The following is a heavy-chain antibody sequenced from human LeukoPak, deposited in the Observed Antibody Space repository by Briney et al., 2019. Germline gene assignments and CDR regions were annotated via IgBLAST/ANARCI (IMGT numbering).Heavy chain of an antibody. V-gene: IGHV1-2*02. Sequence: GASVKVSCKASGYTFTGYYMHWVRQAPGQGLEWMGWINPNSGGTNYAQKFQGRVTMTRDTSISTAYMELSRLRSDDTAVYYCAREGSYYGSGSSYRSGAFDISGEGTIVTVSS. CDR2: INPNSGGT. CDR3: AREGSYYGSGSSYRSGAFDI. D-gene: IGHD3-10*01. CDR1: GYTFTGYY. J-gene: IGHJ3*02.